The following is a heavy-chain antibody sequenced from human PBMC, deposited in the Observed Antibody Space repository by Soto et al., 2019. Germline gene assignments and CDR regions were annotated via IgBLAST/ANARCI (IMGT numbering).Heavy chain of an antibody. J-gene: IGHJ4*02. CDR1: GFTFSSYG. V-gene: IGHV3-33*01. CDR3: ARDGHELLWFGELGGFDY. CDR2: IWYDGSNK. Sequence: SGGSLRLSCAASGFTFSSYGMHWVRQAPGKGLEWVAVIWYDGSNKYYADSVKGRFTISRDNSKNTLYLQMNSLRAEDTAVYYCARDGHELLWFGELGGFDYWGQGTLVTVSS. D-gene: IGHD3-10*01.